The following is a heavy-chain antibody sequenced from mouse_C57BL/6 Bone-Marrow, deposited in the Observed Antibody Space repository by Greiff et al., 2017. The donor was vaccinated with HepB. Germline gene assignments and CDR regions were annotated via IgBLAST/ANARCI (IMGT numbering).Heavy chain of an antibody. D-gene: IGHD3-3*01. V-gene: IGHV14-4*01. CDR1: GFNIKDDY. CDR3: TTLGFLGAY. J-gene: IGHJ3*01. Sequence: VQLQQSGAELVRPGASVKLSCTASGFNIKDDYMHWVKQRPEQGLEWIGWFDPENGDTEYASKFQGKATITADTSSNTAYLQLSSLTSEDTAVYYCTTLGFLGAYWGQGTLVTVSA. CDR2: FDPENGDT.